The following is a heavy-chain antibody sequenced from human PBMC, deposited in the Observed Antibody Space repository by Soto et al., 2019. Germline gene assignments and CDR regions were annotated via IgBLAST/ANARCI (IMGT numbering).Heavy chain of an antibody. Sequence: GGSLRLSCAASGFTFSSYSMSWVRQAPGKGLEWVSSISSSSSYICYADSVKGRFTISRDNAKNSLYLQMNSLRAEDTAVYYCARVQLGIQLWYSYYGMDVWGQGTTVTVSS. CDR1: GFTFSSYS. V-gene: IGHV3-21*01. J-gene: IGHJ6*02. CDR3: ARVQLGIQLWYSYYGMDV. D-gene: IGHD5-18*01. CDR2: ISSSSSYI.